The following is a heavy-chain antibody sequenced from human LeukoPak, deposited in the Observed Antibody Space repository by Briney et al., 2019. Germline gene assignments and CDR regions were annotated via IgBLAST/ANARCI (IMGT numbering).Heavy chain of an antibody. D-gene: IGHD6-25*01. V-gene: IGHV4-59*01. Sequence: SETLSLTCTVSGGSISSYYWSWIRQSPGKGLEWIGYIYYSGSTNYNPSLKSRVTISVDTSKNQFSLKLSYVTAADTAVYYCARAAYSSAVYYYGMDVWGKGTTVTVSS. CDR1: GGSISSYY. CDR2: IYYSGST. J-gene: IGHJ6*04. CDR3: ARAAYSSAVYYYGMDV.